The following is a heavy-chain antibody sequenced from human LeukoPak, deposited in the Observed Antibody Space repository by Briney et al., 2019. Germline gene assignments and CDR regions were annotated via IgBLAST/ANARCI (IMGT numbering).Heavy chain of an antibody. D-gene: IGHD4-17*01. V-gene: IGHV3-23*01. CDR1: GFTFSSYA. Sequence: PGGSLRLSCAASGFTFSSYAMSWVRQAPGKGLEWVSAISGSGGSTYYADPVKGRFTISRDNSKNTLYLQMNSLRAEDTAVYYCAKTDDGDYVPFDPWRQETLVTVSS. CDR3: AKTDDGDYVPFDP. J-gene: IGHJ5*02. CDR2: ISGSGGST.